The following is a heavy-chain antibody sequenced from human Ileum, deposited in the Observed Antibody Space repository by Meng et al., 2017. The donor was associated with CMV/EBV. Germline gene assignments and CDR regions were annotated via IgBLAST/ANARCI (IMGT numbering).Heavy chain of an antibody. CDR1: GDTITSQD. CDR2: INRNSGRT. CDR3: RRARIGDI. J-gene: IGHJ3*02. V-gene: IGHV1-8*01. D-gene: IGHD2/OR15-2a*01. Sequence: ASVKVSCKASGDTITSQDVNWVRQATGQGLEWMGWINRNSGRTGYAPNFRDRVTMTWNTSINAAYMELSSLRLEDTAVYYCRRARIGDIWGQGTMVTVSS.